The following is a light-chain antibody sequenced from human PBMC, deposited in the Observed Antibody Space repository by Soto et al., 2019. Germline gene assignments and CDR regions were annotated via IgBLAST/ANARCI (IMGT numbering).Light chain of an antibody. J-gene: IGKJ4*01. CDR3: QHYYTYPLI. CDR1: QAISPY. CDR2: DAS. Sequence: AIRMTQSPSSVSASTGDRVTITCRASQAISPYLAWYQQKPGKAPKILIYDASTLESGVPSIFSGSRSGTDFTLTISSLQSEDFTTYYCQHYYTYPLIFGGGTKVEIK. V-gene: IGKV1-8*01.